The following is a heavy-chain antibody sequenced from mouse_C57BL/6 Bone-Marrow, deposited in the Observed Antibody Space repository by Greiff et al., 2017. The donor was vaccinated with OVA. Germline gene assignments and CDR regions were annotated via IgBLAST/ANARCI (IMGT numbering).Heavy chain of an antibody. Sequence: EVMLVESGGGLVQSGRSLRLSCATSGFTFSDFYMEWVRQAPGKGLEWIAASRNKANDYTTEYSASVKGRFIVSRDTSQSILYLQMKALRAEDTAIYYCARDGGYGSSYRYFDVWGTGTTVTVSS. V-gene: IGHV7-1*01. CDR2: SRNKANDYTT. CDR3: ARDGGYGSSYRYFDV. D-gene: IGHD1-1*01. CDR1: GFTFSDFY. J-gene: IGHJ1*03.